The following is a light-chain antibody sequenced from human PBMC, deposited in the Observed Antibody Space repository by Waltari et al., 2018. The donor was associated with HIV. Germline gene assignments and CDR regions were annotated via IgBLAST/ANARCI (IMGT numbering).Light chain of an antibody. CDR3: ATWDDSLNAWV. J-gene: IGLJ3*02. CDR2: SYG. CDR1: RSNIGSTT. V-gene: IGLV1-44*01. Sequence: QSVLNQSPSASGTPGQRVIISCSGSRSNIGSTTVTWYQQFPGTAPKLLIYSYGQRPSGVPERFSGSKSATSASLAISGLRSEDEADYYCATWDDSLNAWVFGGGTKLTVL.